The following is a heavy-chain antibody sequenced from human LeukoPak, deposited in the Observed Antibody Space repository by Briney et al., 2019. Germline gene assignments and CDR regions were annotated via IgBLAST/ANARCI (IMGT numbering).Heavy chain of an antibody. CDR2: ISSSGSTI. Sequence: GGSLRLSCAASGFTFSDYYMSWIRQAPGKGLEWVSYISSSGSTIYYADSVKGRFTISRDNAKNSLYLQMNSLGAGDTAVYYCARGRYCSSTSCYRYGMDVWGQGTTVTVSS. CDR1: GFTFSDYY. D-gene: IGHD2-2*02. V-gene: IGHV3-11*04. CDR3: ARGRYCSSTSCYRYGMDV. J-gene: IGHJ6*02.